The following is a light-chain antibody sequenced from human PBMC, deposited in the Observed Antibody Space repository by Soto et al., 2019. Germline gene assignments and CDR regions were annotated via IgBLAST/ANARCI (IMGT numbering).Light chain of an antibody. CDR1: QTISSW. CDR2: KAS. Sequence: DIQMTHSPSSLSASVLYRGTITCRASQTISSWWAWYQQKPGKAPKLLIYKASTLKSGVPSRFSGSGSGTEFTLTISSLQPDDFATYYCQHYNSYSEAFGQGTKVDIK. CDR3: QHYNSYSEA. J-gene: IGKJ1*01. V-gene: IGKV1-5*03.